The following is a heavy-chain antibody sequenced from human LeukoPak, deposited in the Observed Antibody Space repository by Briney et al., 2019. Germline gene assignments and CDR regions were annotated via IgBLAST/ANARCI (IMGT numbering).Heavy chain of an antibody. V-gene: IGHV3-53*01. D-gene: IGHD4-17*01. CDR3: ATAVTNTRFDY. CDR1: GFTVSSNY. Sequence: PGGSLRLSCAASGFTVSSNYISWVRQAPGKGLEWVSVIYSGGSTYYADSVKGRFTISRDNSKNTLYLQMNSLRAEDTAVYYCATAVTNTRFDYWGQVSLVTVSS. CDR2: IYSGGST. J-gene: IGHJ4*02.